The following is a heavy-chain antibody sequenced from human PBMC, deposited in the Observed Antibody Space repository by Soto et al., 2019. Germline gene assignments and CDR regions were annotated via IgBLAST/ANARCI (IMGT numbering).Heavy chain of an antibody. CDR2: ISYDGRNK. CDR3: ANGRGITMVRGVL. V-gene: IGHV3-30*18. D-gene: IGHD3-10*01. J-gene: IGHJ4*02. Sequence: QVQLVESGGGVVPPGRSLRLSCAASGFTFSSYGMHWVRQAPGKGLEWVAVISYDGRNKYYADSVKGRFTISRDNSKNTLYLQMNSLRAEDTAVYYCANGRGITMVRGVLWGQGTLVTVSS. CDR1: GFTFSSYG.